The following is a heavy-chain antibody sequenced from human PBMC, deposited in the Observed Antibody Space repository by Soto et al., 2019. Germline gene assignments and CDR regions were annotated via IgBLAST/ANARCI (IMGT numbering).Heavy chain of an antibody. V-gene: IGHV5-51*01. CDR1: GYSFTSYW. J-gene: IGHJ5*02. D-gene: IGHD1-26*01. CDR2: IYPDDSDT. Sequence: GESLNISCKGSGYSFTSYWIGWVRQMPGRGLEWVGIIYPDDSDTRYSPSFQGQVTISADKSISTAYLQWSSLKASDTATYYCVRPNQFKTSRGISGFAPWGKETLVTFPS. CDR3: VRPNQFKTSRGISGFAP.